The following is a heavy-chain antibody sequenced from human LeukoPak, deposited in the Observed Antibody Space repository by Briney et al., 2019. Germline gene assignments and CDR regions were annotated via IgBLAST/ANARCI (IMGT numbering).Heavy chain of an antibody. Sequence: GGSLRLSCAASGFTFDDYAMHWVRQAPGKGLEWVSGISWNSGSIGYADSVKGRFTISRDNAKNSLYLQMNSLRAEDTALYYFAKDRAPLKRYCSGGSCYKGWYFDLWGRGTLVTVSS. J-gene: IGHJ2*01. CDR1: GFTFDDYA. V-gene: IGHV3-9*01. CDR2: ISWNSGSI. CDR3: AKDRAPLKRYCSGGSCYKGWYFDL. D-gene: IGHD2-15*01.